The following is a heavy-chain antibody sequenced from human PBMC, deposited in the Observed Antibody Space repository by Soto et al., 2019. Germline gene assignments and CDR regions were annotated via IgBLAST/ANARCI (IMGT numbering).Heavy chain of an antibody. Sequence: WIWIRQHPGKGLEWLGYIHYSGGATYSPSYNPSLKSRIAISVDTSKRLFSLKLTSVTAADTAVYYCARRDRSGFSYWLDTWGQGTLVTVSS. D-gene: IGHD3-22*01. V-gene: IGHV4-31*02. CDR2: IHYSGGATYSP. CDR3: ARRDRSGFSYWLDT. J-gene: IGHJ5*02.